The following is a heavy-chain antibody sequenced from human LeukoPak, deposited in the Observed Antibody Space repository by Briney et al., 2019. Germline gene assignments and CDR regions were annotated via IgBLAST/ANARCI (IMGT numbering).Heavy chain of an antibody. Sequence: ASVKVSCNASGNTFTSYDINWVRQATGQGLEWMGWMNPKSGNSGYAQKFQGRVTMTRNTSISTAYMELSSLRSEDTAVYYCTRVPSVRSGTYYYYMDVWGKGTTVTVSS. D-gene: IGHD6-25*01. CDR2: MNPKSGNS. V-gene: IGHV1-8*01. CDR1: GNTFTSYD. J-gene: IGHJ6*03. CDR3: TRVPSVRSGTYYYYMDV.